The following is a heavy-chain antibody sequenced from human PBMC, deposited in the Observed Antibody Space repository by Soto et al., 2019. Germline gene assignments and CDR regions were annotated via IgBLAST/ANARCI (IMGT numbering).Heavy chain of an antibody. Sequence: GGALRLSWAASWFTRSSNYMSRGRQAPGKGLEWVSVIYSGGSTYYADSVKGRFTISRDNSKNTLYLQMNSLRAEDTAVYSCARDGTDPLGRAQSDYWGQGTLVTVSS. D-gene: IGHD1-1*01. J-gene: IGHJ4*02. CDR3: ARDGTDPLGRAQSDY. V-gene: IGHV3-66*01. CDR1: WFTRSSNY. CDR2: IYSGGST.